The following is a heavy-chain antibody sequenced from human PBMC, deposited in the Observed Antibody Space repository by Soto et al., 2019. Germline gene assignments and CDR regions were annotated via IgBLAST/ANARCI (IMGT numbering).Heavy chain of an antibody. J-gene: IGHJ4*02. CDR2: ISGSGGST. D-gene: IGHD2-15*01. Sequence: GGSLRLSCAASGFTFSSYAMSWVGQAPGKGLEWVSAISGSGGSTYYADSVKGRFTISRDNSKNTLYLQMNSLRAEDTAVYYCAKDFGGVVVAAMVDYWGQGTLVTVSS. CDR3: AKDFGGVVVAAMVDY. CDR1: GFTFSSYA. V-gene: IGHV3-23*01.